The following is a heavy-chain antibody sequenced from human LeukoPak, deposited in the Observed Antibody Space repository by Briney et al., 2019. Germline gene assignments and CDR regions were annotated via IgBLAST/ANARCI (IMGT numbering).Heavy chain of an antibody. CDR1: GGSISCYY. J-gene: IGHJ4*02. Sequence: SETLSLTCTVSGGSISCYYWSWIRQPPGKGLEWIGNIYFSGNTNFNPSLKSRVTISVDTSKNQFSLKLSSVTAADTAVYFCATDWDSSGWFDYWGQGALVTVSS. CDR2: IYFSGNT. D-gene: IGHD6-19*01. V-gene: IGHV4-59*01. CDR3: ATDWDSSGWFDY.